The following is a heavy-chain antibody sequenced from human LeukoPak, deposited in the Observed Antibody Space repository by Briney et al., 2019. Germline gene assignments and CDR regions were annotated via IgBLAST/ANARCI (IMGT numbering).Heavy chain of an antibody. J-gene: IGHJ4*02. CDR3: ARQSGSYDY. Sequence: SETLSLTCTVSGGSISSYYWSWIRQPPGKGLEWTGYIYNSGSTNYNPSLKSRVTISVDTSKNQFSLKLSSVTAADTAIYYCARQSGSYDYWGQGTLVTVSS. V-gene: IGHV4-59*08. CDR2: IYNSGST. CDR1: GGSISSYY. D-gene: IGHD3-10*01.